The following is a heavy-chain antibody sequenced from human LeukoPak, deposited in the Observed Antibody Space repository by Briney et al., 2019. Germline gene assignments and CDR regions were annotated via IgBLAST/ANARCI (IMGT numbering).Heavy chain of an antibody. V-gene: IGHV4-61*09. D-gene: IGHD3-3*02. CDR2: MYTTGST. J-gene: IGHJ1*01. CDR3: ARVSIALGFQH. Sequence: SETLSLTCIVSGDSISSGMYYWSWIRQPAGKGLEWIGHMYTTGSTNYNPSLKSRVTISVDKSKNQFSLKLSSVTAADTAVYYCARVSIALGFQHWGQGTLVTVSS. CDR1: GDSISSGMYY.